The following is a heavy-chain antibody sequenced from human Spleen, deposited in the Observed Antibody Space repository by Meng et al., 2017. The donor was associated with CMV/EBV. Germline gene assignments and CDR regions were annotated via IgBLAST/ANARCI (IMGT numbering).Heavy chain of an antibody. CDR2: LYHSGGT. CDR1: GGAVGSSNYY. D-gene: IGHD3-3*01. V-gene: IGHV4-61*01. Sequence: SGGAVGSSNYYWSWSRQPPGKGLEWIGFLYHSGGTNYNPSLKSRVTISVDTSKNKLSLRLSSVTTADTAVYFCARGIKDYDFWPFDLWGRGTLVTVSS. J-gene: IGHJ2*01. CDR3: ARGIKDYDFWPFDL.